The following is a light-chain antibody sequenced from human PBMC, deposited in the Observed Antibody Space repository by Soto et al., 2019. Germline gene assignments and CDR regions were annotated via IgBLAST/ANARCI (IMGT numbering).Light chain of an antibody. CDR1: PSNIGSNY. CDR3: AAWEDSVNLWL. CDR2: SNN. Sequence: QSVLTQPPSASGIPGQTVTLSCSGSPSNIGSNYVYWYQQLPGTAPKLLIYSNNQRPSGVPDRFSGSKSGTSGSLAISGLRSDDEADYYCAAWEDSVNLWLFGGGTKLTVL. J-gene: IGLJ3*02. V-gene: IGLV1-47*02.